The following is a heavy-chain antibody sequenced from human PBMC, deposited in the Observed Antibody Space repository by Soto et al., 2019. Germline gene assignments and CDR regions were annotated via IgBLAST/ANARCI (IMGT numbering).Heavy chain of an antibody. V-gene: IGHV4-39*01. CDR2: IYYSGST. D-gene: IGHD3-22*01. Sequence: SETLSLTCTVSGGSISSGSYYWGWIRQPPGKGLEWIGSIYYSGSTYYNPSLKSRVTISVDTSKNHFSLKLSSVTAADTAVYYCARHLRGAVRGIVVVITTSNWFDPWGQGTLVTV. CDR3: ARHLRGAVRGIVVVITTSNWFDP. CDR1: GGSISSGSYY. J-gene: IGHJ5*02.